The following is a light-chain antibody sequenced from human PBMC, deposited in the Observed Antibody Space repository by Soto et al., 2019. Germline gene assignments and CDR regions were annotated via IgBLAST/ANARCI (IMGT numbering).Light chain of an antibody. Sequence: EIVLTQSPDILSLSPGERATLSCRATQSVRSSYLAWYQQRPGQAPRLLIYGASSRATGIPDRFSGDGSGTDFPLTISRLEPEDFALYYCQQYGSSPGYTFGQGTKLEIK. J-gene: IGKJ2*01. CDR3: QQYGSSPGYT. V-gene: IGKV3-20*01. CDR2: GAS. CDR1: QSVRSSY.